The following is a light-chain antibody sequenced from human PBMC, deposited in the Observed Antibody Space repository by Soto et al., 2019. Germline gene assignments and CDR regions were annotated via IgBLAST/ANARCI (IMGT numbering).Light chain of an antibody. CDR1: QTISSW. Sequence: DIQMTQCPSSLSASVSDRVSISCRASQTISSWLAWYQQKPGKAPRLLIYDASSLESGVPSRFSGSGSGTEFTLTISSLQPDDFATYYCQQYKSYSWTFGQGTKVDIK. V-gene: IGKV1-5*01. J-gene: IGKJ1*01. CDR2: DAS. CDR3: QQYKSYSWT.